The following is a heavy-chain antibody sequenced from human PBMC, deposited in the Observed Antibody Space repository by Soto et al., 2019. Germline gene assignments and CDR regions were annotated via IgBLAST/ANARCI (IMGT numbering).Heavy chain of an antibody. CDR3: AGRYCTNGVCHLGLSDY. CDR2: IGTRGRTM. V-gene: IGHV3-48*03. Sequence: GSLRLSCAASGLTFSSCEMNWVRQAPGKGLEWVSYIGTRGRTMYYADSVKGRFTISRDNANSSLFLQMNSLRAEDTAVYYCAGRYCTNGVCHLGLSDYWGQGTLVTVSS. J-gene: IGHJ4*02. D-gene: IGHD2-8*01. CDR1: GLTFSSCE.